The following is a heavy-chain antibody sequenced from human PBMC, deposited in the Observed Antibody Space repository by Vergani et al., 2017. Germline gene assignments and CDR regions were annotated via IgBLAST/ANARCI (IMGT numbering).Heavy chain of an antibody. V-gene: IGHV3-48*01. CDR2: ISTTSDTI. J-gene: IGHJ4*02. Sequence: DVQLVESGGDLVQPGGSLRLSCAASGFTFSSYSMNWVRQAPWKGLEWISYISTTSDTIYYADSVRGRFTISRDNAKNSLYLEMNSLRVEDTAVYFCARSLVAGKGGYWGQGTRVAVSS. CDR1: GFTFSSYS. D-gene: IGHD6-19*01. CDR3: ARSLVAGKGGY.